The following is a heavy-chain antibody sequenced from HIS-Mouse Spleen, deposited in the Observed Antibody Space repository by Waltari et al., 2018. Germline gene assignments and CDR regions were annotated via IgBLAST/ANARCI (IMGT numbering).Heavy chain of an antibody. V-gene: IGHV4-34*01. CDR3: ARGALRGSYYWGEYFQH. CDR2: INHSGST. D-gene: IGHD1-26*01. Sequence: QVQLQQWGAGLLKPSETLSLTCAVYGGSFSGYYWSWIRQPPGKGLEWIGEINHSGSTNYYPSLRSRVNISVDTSKNQFSRKLSSVTAADTAVYYCARGALRGSYYWGEYFQHWGQGTLVTVSS. CDR1: GGSFSGYY. J-gene: IGHJ1*01.